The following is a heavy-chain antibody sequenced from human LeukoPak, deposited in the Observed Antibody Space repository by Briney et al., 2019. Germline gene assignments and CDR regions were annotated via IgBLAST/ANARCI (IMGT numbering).Heavy chain of an antibody. CDR2: IYSGGST. D-gene: IGHD1-1*01. J-gene: IGHJ4*02. CDR1: GFTVSSNY. Sequence: PGGSLRLSCAASGFTVSSNYMSWVRQAPGKGLEWVSVIYSGGSTYYADSVKGRFTISRHNSKNTLYHQMNSLRAEDTAVYYCARGRGGTRVPFDYWGQGTLVTVSS. V-gene: IGHV3-53*04. CDR3: ARGRGGTRVPFDY.